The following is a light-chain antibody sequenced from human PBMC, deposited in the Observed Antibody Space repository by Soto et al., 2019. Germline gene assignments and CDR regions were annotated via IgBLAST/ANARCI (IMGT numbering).Light chain of an antibody. Sequence: DIQMTQSPSTLSASVGDTVTITCRASQSLSYWLAWYQQKPGQAPKLLIHKASTLESGVPSRFSSSGSGTEFTLTLSSLQPDDFATFYCQQHGRFPYTFGQVTKLEIK. CDR2: KAS. CDR1: QSLSYW. J-gene: IGKJ2*01. V-gene: IGKV1-5*03. CDR3: QQHGRFPYT.